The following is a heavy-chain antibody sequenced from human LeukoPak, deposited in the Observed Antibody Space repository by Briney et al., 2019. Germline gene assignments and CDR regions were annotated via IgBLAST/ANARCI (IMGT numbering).Heavy chain of an antibody. CDR3: AKGRGYCSGGSCYSDY. V-gene: IGHV3-23*01. Sequence: GGSLRLSCAASGFTFSSYAMSWVRQAPGKGLEWVSAISGSGGSTYYADSVKGRFTISRDNSKNTLYLQMNSLRAEDTAVYYCAKGRGYCSGGSCYSDYWGQGTLVTVSS. CDR2: ISGSGGST. J-gene: IGHJ4*02. D-gene: IGHD2-15*01. CDR1: GFTFSSYA.